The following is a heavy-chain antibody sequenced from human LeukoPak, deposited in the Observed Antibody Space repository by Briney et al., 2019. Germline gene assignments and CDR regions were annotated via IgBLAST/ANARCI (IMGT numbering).Heavy chain of an antibody. V-gene: IGHV3-21*01. Sequence: PGGSLRLSCAASGFTFSSYSMNWVRQAPGKGLEWVSSVSSSSSYIYYADSVKGRFTISRDNAKNSLYLQMNSLRAEDTVVYYCARDKTSGPTYSSSWYNYWGQGTLVTVSS. J-gene: IGHJ4*02. CDR3: ARDKTSGPTYSSSWYNY. D-gene: IGHD6-13*01. CDR2: VSSSSSYI. CDR1: GFTFSSYS.